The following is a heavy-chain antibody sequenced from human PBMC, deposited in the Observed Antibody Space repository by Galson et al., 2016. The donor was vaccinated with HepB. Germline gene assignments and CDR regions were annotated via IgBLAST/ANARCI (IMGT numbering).Heavy chain of an antibody. V-gene: IGHV3-11*06. D-gene: IGHD6-19*01. CDR2: ISSSSSYT. Sequence: SLRLSCAASGFTFSDYSMSWIRQAPGQGLEWVSYISSSSSYTNSADSLKGRFTISRDNAKNSLYLQVNSLRADDTAVYYWARGTVAGSLDYWGQGTLVIVSA. CDR1: GFTFSDYS. J-gene: IGHJ4*02. CDR3: ARGTVAGSLDY.